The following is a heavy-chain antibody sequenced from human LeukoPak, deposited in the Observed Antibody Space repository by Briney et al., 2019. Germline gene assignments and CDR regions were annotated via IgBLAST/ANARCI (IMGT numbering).Heavy chain of an antibody. V-gene: IGHV3-53*01. Sequence: GGSLRLSCAASGFTVSSNYMSWVRQAPGKGLEWVSVIYSGGSTYYADSVKGRFTISRGNSKNTLYLQMNSLRAEDTAVYYCAKDLIGQSWYVPASLDYWGQGTLVTVSS. J-gene: IGHJ4*02. CDR1: GFTVSSNY. CDR2: IYSGGST. CDR3: AKDLIGQSWYVPASLDY. D-gene: IGHD6-13*01.